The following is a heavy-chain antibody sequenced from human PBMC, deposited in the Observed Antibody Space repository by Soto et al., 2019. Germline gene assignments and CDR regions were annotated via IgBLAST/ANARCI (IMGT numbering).Heavy chain of an antibody. D-gene: IGHD1-7*01. Sequence: SETLSLTCAVYGGSFSGYYWSWIRQPPGKGLEWIGEINHSGSTNYNPSLKSRVTISVDTSKNQFSLQLSSVTAADTAVYSCARGRITGTTGGWFDPWGQGTLVTVSS. V-gene: IGHV4-34*01. CDR3: ARGRITGTTGGWFDP. CDR2: INHSGST. J-gene: IGHJ5*02. CDR1: GGSFSGYY.